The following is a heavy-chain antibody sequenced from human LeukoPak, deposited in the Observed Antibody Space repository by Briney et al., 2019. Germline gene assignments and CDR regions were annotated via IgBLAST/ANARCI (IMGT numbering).Heavy chain of an antibody. CDR1: GYTFTSYG. J-gene: IGHJ5*02. V-gene: IGHV1-18*01. CDR2: ISAYSGDT. Sequence: ASVKVSCKASGYTFTSYGISWVRQAPGQGLEWMGWISAYSGDTDYAQRFQGRVTVTTDTSTSTAYLHLRSLRSDDTAVYYCTRDTGYPNWFDPWGQGTLVTVSS. CDR3: TRDTGYPNWFDP. D-gene: IGHD3-9*01.